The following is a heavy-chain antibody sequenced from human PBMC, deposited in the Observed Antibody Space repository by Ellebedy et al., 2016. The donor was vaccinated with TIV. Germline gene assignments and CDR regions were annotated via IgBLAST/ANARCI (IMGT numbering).Heavy chain of an antibody. CDR3: ARDATIWIFDS. V-gene: IGHV3-69-1*01. CDR1: GFTFGDYA. D-gene: IGHD3-9*01. J-gene: IGHJ4*02. CDR2: IGNSDTK. Sequence: PGGSLRLSCTTSGFTFGDYAMNWVRQAPGKGLEWVSYIGNSDTKYYADSVRGRFTISRDKAKKSVYLQMNSLRVEDTGVYYCARDATIWIFDSWGQGTLVTVSS.